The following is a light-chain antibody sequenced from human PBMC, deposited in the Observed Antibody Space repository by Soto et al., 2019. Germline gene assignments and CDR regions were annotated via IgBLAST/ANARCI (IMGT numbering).Light chain of an antibody. CDR2: LGS. V-gene: IGKV2-28*01. Sequence: DIVMTQSPLSLPVTPGEPASISCRSSQSLLHSNGYNYLDWYLQKPGQSPQLLIYLGSNRASGVPDRFSGSGSGKDFTLKISRVEAEDVGVYYCMQALQTLPTFGQGTKVEIK. J-gene: IGKJ1*01. CDR1: QSLLHSNGYNY. CDR3: MQALQTLPT.